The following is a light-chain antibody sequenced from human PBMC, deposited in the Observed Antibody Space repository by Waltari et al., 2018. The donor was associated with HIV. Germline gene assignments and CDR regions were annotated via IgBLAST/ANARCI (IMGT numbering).Light chain of an antibody. V-gene: IGKV1-5*03. CDR3: QQYDSYSLT. Sequence: DIQMTQSPSTLSASIGDRVTITCRASQMINSALAWYQQKPGKAPKLLIYKASSLQSDVPSRFSGSESGTDFTLTISSLQSDDFATYYCQQYDSYSLTFGQGTKLEIK. J-gene: IGKJ2*01. CDR2: KAS. CDR1: QMINSA.